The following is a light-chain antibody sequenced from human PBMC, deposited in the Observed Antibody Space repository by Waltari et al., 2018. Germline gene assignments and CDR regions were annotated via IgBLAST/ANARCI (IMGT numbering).Light chain of an antibody. Sequence: EIVLTQSPGTLSLSPGESATLPCRASQSVSNSYLAWYQQKPGQAPRLLIYGASSRATGIPDRFSGSGSGTDFTLTISRLEPEDFAVYYCQQYSSSPYTFGQGTKLEIK. V-gene: IGKV3-20*01. CDR2: GAS. J-gene: IGKJ2*01. CDR3: QQYSSSPYT. CDR1: QSVSNSY.